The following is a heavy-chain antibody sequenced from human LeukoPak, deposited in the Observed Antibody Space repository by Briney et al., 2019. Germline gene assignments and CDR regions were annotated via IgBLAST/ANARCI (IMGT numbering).Heavy chain of an antibody. J-gene: IGHJ4*02. D-gene: IGHD6-13*01. V-gene: IGHV4-59*01. CDR2: IYYSGST. Sequence: PSETLSLTCAVYGGSFSGYYWSWIRQPPGKGLEWIGYIYYSGSTNYNPSLKSRVTISVDTSKNQFSLRLSSVTAADTAVYYCARVTGYVMEDYFDYWGQGTLVTVSS. CDR1: GGSFSGYY. CDR3: ARVTGYVMEDYFDY.